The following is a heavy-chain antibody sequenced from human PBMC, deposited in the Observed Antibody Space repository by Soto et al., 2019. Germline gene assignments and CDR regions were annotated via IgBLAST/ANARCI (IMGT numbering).Heavy chain of an antibody. D-gene: IGHD2-2*01. V-gene: IGHV1-8*01. Sequence: QVQLVQSGAEVKKPGASVKVSCKASGYTFTSYDINWVRQATGQGLEWMGWMNPNTGNTDFAQKFQGRGTMTRNTAISTAYMELSSLRSEDTAVYYCARSGPARYCATTSCRVCDSWGQVTLVTVSS. CDR3: ARSGPARYCATTSCRVCDS. CDR2: MNPNTGNT. CDR1: GYTFTSYD. J-gene: IGHJ4*02.